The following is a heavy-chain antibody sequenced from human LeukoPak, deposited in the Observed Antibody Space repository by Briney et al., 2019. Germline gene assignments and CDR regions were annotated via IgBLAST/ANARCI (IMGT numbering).Heavy chain of an antibody. CDR2: MNPNRGNT. D-gene: IGHD6-13*01. V-gene: IGHV1-8*01. J-gene: IGHJ6*02. CDR1: GYAFTVYD. Sequence: ASVKVSRKASGYAFTVYDINCVPQATGQGRECMEWMNPNRGNTGYTQKFRGRVSMTRNTAISTAYMELSSLRSGDTDVYYCARGSSPGYSSSWFYYYYGMDVWGQGTTVTVSS. CDR3: ARGSSPGYSSSWFYYYYGMDV.